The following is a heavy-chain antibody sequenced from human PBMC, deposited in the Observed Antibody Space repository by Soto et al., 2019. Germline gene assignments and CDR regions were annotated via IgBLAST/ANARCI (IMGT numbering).Heavy chain of an antibody. CDR3: AKSEPNGKYLAY. CDR2: ISYDGVNR. CDR1: GFAFSSDG. D-gene: IGHD1-26*01. V-gene: IGHV3-30*18. J-gene: IGHJ4*02. Sequence: GGSLRLSCAASGFAFSSDGMHWVRQAPGKGLEWVAVISYDGVNRYYASSVEGQFTISRDNSKNTLYLQMNSLRVEDTAVYYCAKSEPNGKYLAYWGQGALVTVSS.